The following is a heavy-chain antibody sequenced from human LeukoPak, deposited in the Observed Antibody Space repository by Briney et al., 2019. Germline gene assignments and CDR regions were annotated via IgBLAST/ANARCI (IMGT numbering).Heavy chain of an antibody. CDR1: GGSISSYY. Sequence: SETLSLTCTVSGGSISSYYWSWIRQPPGKGLEWIGYIYDSGSTNYNPSLKSRVTISVDTSKNQFSLKLSSVTAADTAVYYCARGPVPAAYSWLDYWGQGTLVTVSS. D-gene: IGHD2-2*01. CDR2: IYDSGST. CDR3: ARGPVPAAYSWLDY. J-gene: IGHJ4*02. V-gene: IGHV4-59*12.